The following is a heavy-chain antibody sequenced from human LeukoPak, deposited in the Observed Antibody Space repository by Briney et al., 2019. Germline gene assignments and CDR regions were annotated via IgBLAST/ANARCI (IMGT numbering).Heavy chain of an antibody. J-gene: IGHJ1*01. D-gene: IGHD2-15*01. CDR1: GYTFTSYG. CDR3: AIDGYGSGGSCYSAEYFQH. CDR2: MSAYNGNT. Sequence: ASVKVSCKASGYTFTSYGISWVRQAPGQGLEWMGWMSAYNGNTNYAQKLQGRVTMTTDTSTSTAYMELRSLRSDDTAVYYCAIDGYGSGGSCYSAEYFQHWGQGTLVTVSS. V-gene: IGHV1-18*04.